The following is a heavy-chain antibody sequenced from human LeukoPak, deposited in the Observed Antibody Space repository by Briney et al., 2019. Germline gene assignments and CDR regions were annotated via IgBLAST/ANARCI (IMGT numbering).Heavy chain of an antibody. CDR1: GFIFSRYG. V-gene: IGHV3-33*01. Sequence: GRSLRLSCAASGFIFSRYGMHWVRQAPGKGLEWVAVIWYDGTDKYYADSVRGRFTISRDNSKNTLYLQMNSLRAEDTAVYYCARDWGYSYGFDYWGQGTLVTVSS. CDR2: IWYDGTDK. J-gene: IGHJ4*02. CDR3: ARDWGYSYGFDY. D-gene: IGHD5-18*01.